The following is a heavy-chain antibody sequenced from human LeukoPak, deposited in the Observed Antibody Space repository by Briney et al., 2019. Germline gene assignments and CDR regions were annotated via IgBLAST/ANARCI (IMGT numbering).Heavy chain of an antibody. CDR1: GGSISNYY. J-gene: IGHJ3*02. CDR2: IYTSGST. CDR3: ARSRCSSISCASRGAFDI. D-gene: IGHD2-2*01. Sequence: SGTLSLTCTGSGGSISNYYLSWIRQPAGKGLELIGRIYTSGSTNYNPSLKSRVTMSVDTSKTQFSLKLSSVTAADTAVYYCARSRCSSISCASRGAFDIWGQGTMVTVSS. V-gene: IGHV4-4*07.